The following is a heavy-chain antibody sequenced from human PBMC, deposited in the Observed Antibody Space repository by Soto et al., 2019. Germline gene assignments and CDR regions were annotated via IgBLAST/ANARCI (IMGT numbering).Heavy chain of an antibody. CDR1: GYTFTSYG. J-gene: IGHJ5*02. D-gene: IGHD3-22*01. CDR2: ISAYNGNT. V-gene: IGHV1-18*01. Sequence: ASVKVSCKASGYTFTSYGISWVRQAPGQGLEWMGWISAYNGNTNYAQKLQGRVTMTTDTSTSTAYMELRSLRSDDTAVYYCAREIGITMIVVVHNWFDPWGQRTLVTVSS. CDR3: AREIGITMIVVVHNWFDP.